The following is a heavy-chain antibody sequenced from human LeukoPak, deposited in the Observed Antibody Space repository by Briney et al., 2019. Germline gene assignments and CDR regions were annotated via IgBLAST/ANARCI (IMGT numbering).Heavy chain of an antibody. CDR1: GFTVSSNY. Sequence: GGSLRLSCAASGFTVSSNYMSWVRQAPGKGLEWVSVIYSGGSTYYADSVKGRFTISRDNSKNTLYLQMNSLRAEDTAVYYCAKDSGYCSSTSCYYSGDYYYYYMDVWGKGTTVTVSS. D-gene: IGHD2-2*01. CDR3: AKDSGYCSSTSCYYSGDYYYYYMDV. V-gene: IGHV3-66*01. J-gene: IGHJ6*03. CDR2: IYSGGST.